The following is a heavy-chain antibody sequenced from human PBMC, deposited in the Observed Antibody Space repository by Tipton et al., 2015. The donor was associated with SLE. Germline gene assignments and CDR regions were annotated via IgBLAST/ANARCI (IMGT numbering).Heavy chain of an antibody. Sequence: TLSLTCTVSGGSISSYYWSWIRQPPGKGLEWIGYIYYSGSTYYNPSLKSRVTISVDTSKNQFSLRLSSVTAADTAMYYCARHVGVAYYYAMDVWGQGTTVTVS. V-gene: IGHV4-59*08. CDR2: IYYSGST. J-gene: IGHJ6*02. CDR1: GGSISSYY. CDR3: ARHVGVAYYYAMDV. D-gene: IGHD2-15*01.